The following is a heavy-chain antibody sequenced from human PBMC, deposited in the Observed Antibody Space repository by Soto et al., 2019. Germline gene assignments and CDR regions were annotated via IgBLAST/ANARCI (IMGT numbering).Heavy chain of an antibody. CDR3: AKDRRAGGNYGFYSDF. V-gene: IGHV3-23*01. J-gene: IGHJ4*02. Sequence: PGGSLRLSCAASGFTFISYGIHWVRQAPGKGLEWVSFSSATGAGTYYADSVKGRFTISRDNSKNTLYLQMTSLRADDTAVYYCAKDRRAGGNYGFYSDFWGQGALVTVSS. D-gene: IGHD1-7*01. CDR2: SSATGAGT. CDR1: GFTFISYG.